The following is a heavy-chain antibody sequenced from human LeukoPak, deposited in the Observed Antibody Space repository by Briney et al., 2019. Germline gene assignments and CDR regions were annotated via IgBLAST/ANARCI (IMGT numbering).Heavy chain of an antibody. V-gene: IGHV3-21*01. D-gene: IGHD1-26*01. CDR2: ISSSSSYI. Sequence: SGGSLRLSCAASGITFRTYSMNWVRQAPGKGMEWVSSISSSSSYIYYADSVKGRFTISRDNAKNSLYLQMNSLRAEDTAVYYCARDSSTDIVGAPGYWGQGTLVTVSS. CDR3: ARDSSTDIVGAPGY. J-gene: IGHJ4*02. CDR1: GITFRTYS.